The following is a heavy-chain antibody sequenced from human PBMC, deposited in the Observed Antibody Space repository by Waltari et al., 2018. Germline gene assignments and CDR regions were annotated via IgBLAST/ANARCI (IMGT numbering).Heavy chain of an antibody. J-gene: IGHJ6*02. Sequence: QVQLQQWGAGRLKPSETLSLTCSVYGGSFSGYYWSWIRQPTGKGLVVTGEINHSGSTNYNPSLKSRVTISVDTSKNQFSLKLSSVTAADTAVYYFARQGIAPRRGMDVWVQGTTVTVSS. CDR3: ARQGIAPRRGMDV. CDR1: GGSFSGYY. CDR2: INHSGST. V-gene: IGHV4-34*01. D-gene: IGHD6-13*01.